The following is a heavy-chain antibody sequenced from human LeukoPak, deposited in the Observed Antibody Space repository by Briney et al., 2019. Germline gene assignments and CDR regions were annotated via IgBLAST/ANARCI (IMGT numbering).Heavy chain of an antibody. V-gene: IGHV3-21*01. CDR1: GFTFSTYR. Sequence: GGSLRLSCAAYGFTFSTYRMNWVRQVPGKGLEWVSSISSSSSYIYYADSVKGRFTISRDNAKNSLFLQMHSLRAEDTAAYYCAKVDTAMVNDYFDYWGQGTLVTVSS. CDR2: ISSSSSYI. D-gene: IGHD5-18*01. J-gene: IGHJ4*02. CDR3: AKVDTAMVNDYFDY.